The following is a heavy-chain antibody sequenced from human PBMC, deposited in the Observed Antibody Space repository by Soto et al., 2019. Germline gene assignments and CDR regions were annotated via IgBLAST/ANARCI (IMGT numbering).Heavy chain of an antibody. CDR2: ISSASSET. CDR3: ARVAY. J-gene: IGHJ4*02. Sequence: PGGSLRLSCEASGFPFSRVSMNWVRQFPGKGLEWVASISSASSETWYADSVKGRFIISRDNAQNSLFLQMNTLRPEDSAIYYCARVAYWGPGTQFTVS. V-gene: IGHV3-21*01. CDR1: GFPFSRVS.